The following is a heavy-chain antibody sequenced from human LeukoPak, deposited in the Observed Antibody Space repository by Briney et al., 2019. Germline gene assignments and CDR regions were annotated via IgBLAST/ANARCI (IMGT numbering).Heavy chain of an antibody. CDR3: AKDDAWLRFGE. CDR1: GFTFSNHG. D-gene: IGHD3-10*01. V-gene: IGHV3-23*01. CDR2: VSPSGDIR. J-gene: IGHJ4*02. Sequence: GGTLRLSCAASGFTFSNHGMNWVRQAPGKGLEWVSGVSPSGDIRYYADSVKGRFTISRDNSKNTLYLEVISLTAEDTAVYYCAKDDAWLRFGEWSQGTLVTVSS.